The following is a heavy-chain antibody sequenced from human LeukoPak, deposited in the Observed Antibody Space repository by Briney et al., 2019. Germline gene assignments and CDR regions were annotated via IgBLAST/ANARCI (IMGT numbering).Heavy chain of an antibody. D-gene: IGHD1-26*01. Sequence: SETLSLTCTVSGGSISSYYWSWIRQPPGKGLEWIGYIYYSGTTAYNPSLMSRVTISVDTSNNQFSLNVSSVTAADTAVYYCARSSGAYRSFDYWGQGTLVPVSS. CDR1: GGSISSYY. V-gene: IGHV4-59*01. CDR3: ARSSGAYRSFDY. CDR2: IYYSGTT. J-gene: IGHJ4*02.